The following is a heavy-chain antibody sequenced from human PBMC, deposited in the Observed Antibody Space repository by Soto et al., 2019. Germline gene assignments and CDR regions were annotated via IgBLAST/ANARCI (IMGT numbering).Heavy chain of an antibody. D-gene: IGHD6-13*01. V-gene: IGHV4-4*07. Sequence: QVQLQESGPGLVKPSETLSLTCTVSGGSISSYYWSWIRQPAGKGLEWIWRIYTSGSTNYNPSLKSRVTMSVDTSKNQFSLKLSSVTAADTAVYYCARGRIAAAGTVWFDPWGQGTLVTVSS. CDR2: IYTSGST. CDR1: GGSISSYY. J-gene: IGHJ5*02. CDR3: ARGRIAAAGTVWFDP.